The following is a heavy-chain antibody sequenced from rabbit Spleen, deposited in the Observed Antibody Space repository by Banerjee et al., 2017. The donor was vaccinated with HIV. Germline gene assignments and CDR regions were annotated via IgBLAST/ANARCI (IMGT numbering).Heavy chain of an antibody. V-gene: IGHV1S45*01. CDR2: IDAGSSGFT. CDR1: GVSFSGSSY. Sequence: QEQLEESGGDLVKPGASLTLTCIASGVSFSGSSYMCWVRQAPGKGLEWIACIDAGSSGFTYFASWAKGRFTISKTSSTTVTLQMTSLTAADTATYFCARDLDGVIGWNFNLWGPGTLVTVS. CDR3: ARDLDGVIGWNFNL. J-gene: IGHJ4*01. D-gene: IGHD1-1*01.